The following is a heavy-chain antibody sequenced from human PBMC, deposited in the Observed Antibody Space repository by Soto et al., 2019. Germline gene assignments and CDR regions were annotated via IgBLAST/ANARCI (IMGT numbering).Heavy chain of an antibody. J-gene: IGHJ6*03. CDR3: ARDSTRYCSSTSCYVGRYYHYYMDV. D-gene: IGHD2-2*01. CDR1: GFTFSSYW. CDR2: IKQDGSEK. V-gene: IGHV3-7*01. Sequence: GGSLRLSCAASGFTFSSYWMSWVRQAPGKGLEWVANIKQDGSEKYYVDSVKGRFTISRDNAKNSLYLQMNSLRAEDTAAYYCARDSTRYCSSTSCYVGRYYHYYMDVWGKGTTVTVSS.